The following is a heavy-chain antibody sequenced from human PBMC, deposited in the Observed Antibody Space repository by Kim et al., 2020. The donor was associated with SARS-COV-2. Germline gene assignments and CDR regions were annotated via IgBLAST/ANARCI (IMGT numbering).Heavy chain of an antibody. V-gene: IGHV1-24*01. CDR2: FDPEDGET. CDR3: ATGGFGGYGRSWFDP. J-gene: IGHJ5*02. D-gene: IGHD5-12*01. CDR1: GYTLTELS. Sequence: ASVKVSCKVSGYTLTELSMHWVRQAPGKGLEWMGGFDPEDGETIYAQKFQGRVTMTEDTSTDTAYMELSSLRSEDTAVYYCATGGFGGYGRSWFDPWGQGTLVTVSS.